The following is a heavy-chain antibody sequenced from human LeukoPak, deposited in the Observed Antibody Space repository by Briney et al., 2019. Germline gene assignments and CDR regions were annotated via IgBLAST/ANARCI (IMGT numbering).Heavy chain of an antibody. CDR2: INPSGGST. J-gene: IGHJ6*03. Sequence: ASVKVSCKASGYTFTGYYMHWVRQAPGQGLEWMGIINPSGGSTSYAQKFQGRVIMTRDMSTSTVYMELSSLRSEDTAVYYCARDPPYYSDSKDYMDVWGKGTTVTVSS. V-gene: IGHV1-46*01. CDR3: ARDPPYYSDSKDYMDV. CDR1: GYTFTGYY. D-gene: IGHD3-22*01.